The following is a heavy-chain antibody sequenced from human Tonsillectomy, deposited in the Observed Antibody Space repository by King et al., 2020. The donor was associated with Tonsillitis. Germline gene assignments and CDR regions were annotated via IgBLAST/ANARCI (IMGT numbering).Heavy chain of an antibody. CDR1: GFTFSTYA. Sequence: VQLVESGGGLVQPGGSLRLSCAASGFTFSTYAMTWVRQAPGKGLEWVSVMSGAGARTYHADSGKGRFTISRDNSKNTLYLQMNSLRAEDTAVYYCANCPYDFWSGGLSYAMDVWGQGTTVTVSS. V-gene: IGHV3-23*04. D-gene: IGHD3-3*01. CDR2: MSGAGART. J-gene: IGHJ6*02. CDR3: ANCPYDFWSGGLSYAMDV.